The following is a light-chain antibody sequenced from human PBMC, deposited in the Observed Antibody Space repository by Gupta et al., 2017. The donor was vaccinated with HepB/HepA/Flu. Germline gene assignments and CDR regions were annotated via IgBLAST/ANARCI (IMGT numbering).Light chain of an antibody. CDR3: CSYAGTYTYV. V-gene: IGLV2-11*01. Sequence: QSALTQPRSVSGSPGQSVTISCTGTSTDVGNYNYVSWYQQHPGKAPKFMIYDVIKRPSGVPDRFSGSKSGNTASLTISGLQAEDEADYYCCSYAGTYTYVFGNGTKVTVL. CDR1: STDVGNYNY. CDR2: DVI. J-gene: IGLJ1*01.